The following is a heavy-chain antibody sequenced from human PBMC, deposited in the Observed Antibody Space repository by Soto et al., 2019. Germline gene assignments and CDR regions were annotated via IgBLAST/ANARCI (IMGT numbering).Heavy chain of an antibody. D-gene: IGHD2-21*01. J-gene: IGHJ4*02. CDR2: IIPILGIA. V-gene: IGHV1-69*04. CDR1: GYTFTSYA. Sequence: SVKVSCKASGYTFTSYAMHWVRQAPGQGLEWMGRIIPILGIANYAQKFQGRVTITADKSTSTAYMELSSLRSEDTAVYYCARDLVVATFEGDYWGQGTQVTVSS. CDR3: ARDLVVATFEGDY.